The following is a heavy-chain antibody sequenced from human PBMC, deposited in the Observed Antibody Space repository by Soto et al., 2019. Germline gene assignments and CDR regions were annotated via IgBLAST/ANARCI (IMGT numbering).Heavy chain of an antibody. CDR2: INQSGST. Sequence: PSETLSLTCAVYGGSFSGYYWSWIRQPPGKGLEWIGEINQSGSTNYNPSLKSRVTISVDTSKNQFSLKLSSVTAADTAVYYCARGKLSDYVWGSYRYHFDYWGQGTVVTVSS. V-gene: IGHV4-34*01. CDR3: ARGKLSDYVWGSYRYHFDY. CDR1: GGSFSGYY. D-gene: IGHD3-16*02. J-gene: IGHJ4*02.